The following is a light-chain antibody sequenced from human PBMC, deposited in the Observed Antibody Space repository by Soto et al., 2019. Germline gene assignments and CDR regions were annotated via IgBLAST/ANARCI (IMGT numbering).Light chain of an antibody. V-gene: IGKV4-1*01. Sequence: DIVMTQSPDSLAVSLGERATINCKSSQSVLYSSNNKNYLAWYQQKPGKPPKLLIYWASTRESGVPDRFSGSGSGTDFTITISSLQAEDVAVYYCQQYYSTPPAFGQGTKVEIK. CDR2: WAS. CDR1: QSVLYSSNNKNY. J-gene: IGKJ1*01. CDR3: QQYYSTPPA.